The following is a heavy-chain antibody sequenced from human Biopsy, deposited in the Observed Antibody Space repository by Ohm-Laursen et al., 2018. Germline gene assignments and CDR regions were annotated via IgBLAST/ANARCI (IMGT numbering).Heavy chain of an antibody. CDR3: VREPKTGTAEAWYFDL. Sequence: TLSLTCSVSGASVKTSGYFWAWIRQRPGKGLEWIGYISYNERTHYNPSLTSRLAISFETPNNRISLQLRSVSVADTAVYYCVREPKTGTAEAWYFDLWGRGSPATVPS. D-gene: IGHD3-9*01. V-gene: IGHV4-31*03. CDR1: GASVKTSGYF. CDR2: ISYNERT. J-gene: IGHJ2*01.